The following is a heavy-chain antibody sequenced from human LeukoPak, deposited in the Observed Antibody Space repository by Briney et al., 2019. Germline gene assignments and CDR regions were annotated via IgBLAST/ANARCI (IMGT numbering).Heavy chain of an antibody. Sequence: SETLSLTCTVSGGSISSHYWSWIRQPPGKGLEWSGYIYYSGSTKYNPSLKSRVTISVDTSKNQFSLKLSSVTAADTAVYYCARLYDSSGYTNWLDPWGQGTLVTVSS. CDR1: GGSISSHY. CDR2: IYYSGST. J-gene: IGHJ5*02. D-gene: IGHD3-22*01. V-gene: IGHV4-59*11. CDR3: ARLYDSSGYTNWLDP.